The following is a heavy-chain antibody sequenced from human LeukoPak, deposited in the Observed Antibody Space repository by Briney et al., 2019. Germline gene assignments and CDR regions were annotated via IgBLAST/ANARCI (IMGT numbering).Heavy chain of an antibody. D-gene: IGHD2-2*01. Sequence: GGSLRLSCAASGFTFSDYYMSWIRQAPGKGLEWVSYISSSSSYKNYADSVKGRFTISRDNAKNSLYLQMNSLRAEDTAVYYCARKGSRNYFDYWGQGTLVTVSS. CDR3: ARKGSRNYFDY. J-gene: IGHJ4*02. CDR1: GFTFSDYY. V-gene: IGHV3-11*03. CDR2: ISSSSSYK.